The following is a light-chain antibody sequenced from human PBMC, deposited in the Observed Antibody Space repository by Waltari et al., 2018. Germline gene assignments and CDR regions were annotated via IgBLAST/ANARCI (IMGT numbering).Light chain of an antibody. CDR3: QHYVNLPVT. Sequence: EIVLTQSPGTLSLSPGERATLSCRASQSVSRALAWYQQKPGQAPRLLIYAASTRATGVPDRFSGSGSGTDVSLTISRRDPEDVAVYYCQHYVNLPVTFGQGTKVEI. V-gene: IGKV3-20*01. J-gene: IGKJ1*01. CDR2: AAS. CDR1: QSVSRA.